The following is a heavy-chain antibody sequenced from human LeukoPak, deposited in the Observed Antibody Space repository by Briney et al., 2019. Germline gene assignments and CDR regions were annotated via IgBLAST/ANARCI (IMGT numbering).Heavy chain of an antibody. CDR3: ARVLSSGWATFDY. D-gene: IGHD6-19*01. V-gene: IGHV1-69*13. CDR2: IIPIFGTA. CDR1: GSTFISYA. J-gene: IGHJ4*02. Sequence: ASVKVSCKASGSTFISYAISWVRQAPGQGLEWMGGIIPIFGTANYAQKFQGRVTITADESTSTAYMELSSLRSEDTAVYYCARVLSSGWATFDYWGQGTLVTVSS.